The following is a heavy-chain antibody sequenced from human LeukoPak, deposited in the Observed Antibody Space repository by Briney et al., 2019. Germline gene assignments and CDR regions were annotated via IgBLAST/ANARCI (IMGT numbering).Heavy chain of an antibody. CDR3: APLRLIAVAGRAWFDP. CDR1: GFTFSSYA. J-gene: IGHJ5*02. V-gene: IGHV3-23*01. Sequence: GGSLRLSCAASGFTFSSYAMSWVRQAPGKGLEWVSAISGSGGSTYYADSVKGRFTISRDNSKNTLYLQMNSLRAEDTAVYYCAPLRLIAVAGRAWFDPWGQGTLGTVSS. CDR2: ISGSGGST. D-gene: IGHD6-19*01.